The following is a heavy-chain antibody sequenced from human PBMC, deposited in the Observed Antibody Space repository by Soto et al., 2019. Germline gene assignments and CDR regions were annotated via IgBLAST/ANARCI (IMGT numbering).Heavy chain of an antibody. V-gene: IGHV1-18*01. CDR3: AREIGYSGYDLSYGMDV. D-gene: IGHD5-12*01. CDR1: GYTFTSYG. CDR2: ISAYNGNT. J-gene: IGHJ6*02. Sequence: GASVKVSCKASGYTFTSYGISWVRQAPGQGLEWMGWISAYNGNTNYAQKLQDRVTMTTDTSTSTAYMELRSLRSDDTAVYYCAREIGYSGYDLSYGMDVWGQGTTVTVSS.